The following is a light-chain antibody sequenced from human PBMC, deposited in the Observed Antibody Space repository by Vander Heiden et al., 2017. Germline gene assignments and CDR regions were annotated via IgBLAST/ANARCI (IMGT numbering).Light chain of an antibody. CDR3: SSYTTSGTFPYV. Sequence: QSALTQPASVSGSPGLSITISCTGTSSDIGGYSYVSWYQRHPGKAPKLIIYDVDSRPSGVSKRFSGSKSGKTASLTSSGLQAEDEAEYYCSSYTTSGTFPYVFGAGTQVTVL. J-gene: IGLJ1*01. CDR1: SSDIGGYSY. V-gene: IGLV2-14*01. CDR2: DVD.